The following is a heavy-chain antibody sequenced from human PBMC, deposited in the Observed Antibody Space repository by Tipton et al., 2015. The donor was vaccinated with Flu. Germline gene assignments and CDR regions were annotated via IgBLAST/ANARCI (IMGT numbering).Heavy chain of an antibody. J-gene: IGHJ3*02. CDR2: TYNSGST. V-gene: IGHV4-59*01. Sequence: TLSLTCTVSGASFSGYYWSWIRQSPGRGLEWLGYTYNSGSTNYYPSLRGRVTISVDTSKNQFSLKLTSVSAADTAVYYCSRGGYGVAFDIWGQGTEVTVSS. CDR1: GASFSGYY. D-gene: IGHD2-15*01. CDR3: SRGGYGVAFDI.